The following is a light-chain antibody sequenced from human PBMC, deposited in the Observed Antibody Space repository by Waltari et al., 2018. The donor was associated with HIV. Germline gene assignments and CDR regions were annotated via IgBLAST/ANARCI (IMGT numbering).Light chain of an antibody. Sequence: EIEMTLFPATLSVSPGERATLSCRSSQSVRSKLAWYQQKPGQAPRLLIYDASTRATGIPARFSGSGSGTEFTLTISSLQSADFAVYYCQQYHNWPPVTFGGGTKVEIK. J-gene: IGKJ4*01. CDR2: DAS. CDR3: QQYHNWPPVT. V-gene: IGKV3-15*01. CDR1: QSVRSK.